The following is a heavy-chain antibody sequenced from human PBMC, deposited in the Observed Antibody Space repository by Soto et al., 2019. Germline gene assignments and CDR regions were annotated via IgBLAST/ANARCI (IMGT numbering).Heavy chain of an antibody. Sequence: EVQLVESGGGLVEPGGSIRLSCATSGFTFSNALVAWVRQAPGKGLEWVGHIKSKTYDGTTEFAATVKGRFAISRDDSKNTLYLQMNSLKNEDTAVYHCKYYVSGTTFDYLGQGSLVIVSS. CDR1: GFTFSNAL. J-gene: IGHJ4*02. CDR3: KYYVSGTTFDY. D-gene: IGHD3-10*01. CDR2: IKSKTYDGTT. V-gene: IGHV3-15*01.